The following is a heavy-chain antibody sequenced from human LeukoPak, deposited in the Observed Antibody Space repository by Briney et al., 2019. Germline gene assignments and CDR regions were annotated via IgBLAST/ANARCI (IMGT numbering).Heavy chain of an antibody. CDR2: ISYDGTKK. V-gene: IGHV3-30*18. CDR1: GFTFSDYG. J-gene: IGHJ4*02. Sequence: GGSLRLSCAASGFTFSDYGMHWVRQAPAKGLEWVSIISYDGTKKNYADSMKARFTLSRDSSKNTMYLQINSLRAEDTAVYYCAKDRMAYGSGSILEYWGQGTLVIVSS. D-gene: IGHD3-10*01. CDR3: AKDRMAYGSGSILEY.